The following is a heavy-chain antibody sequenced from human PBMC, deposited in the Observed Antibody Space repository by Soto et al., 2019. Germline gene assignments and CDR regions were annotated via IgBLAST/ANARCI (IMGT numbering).Heavy chain of an antibody. V-gene: IGHV3-21*01. D-gene: IGHD3-3*01. J-gene: IGHJ4*02. CDR2: ISSSSSYI. CDR3: ASLTYDYNA. Sequence: EVQLVESGGGLVKPGGSLRLSCAASGFTFSSYSMNWVRQAPGKGLEWVSSISSSSSYIYYADSMKGRFTISRDNAKNSLYLQMNSLRAEDTAVYYCASLTYDYNAWGQGTLVTVSS. CDR1: GFTFSSYS.